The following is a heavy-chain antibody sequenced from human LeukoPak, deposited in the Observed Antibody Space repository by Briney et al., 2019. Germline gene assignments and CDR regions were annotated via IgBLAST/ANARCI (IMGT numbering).Heavy chain of an antibody. D-gene: IGHD3-3*02. CDR2: TSPDKT. Sequence: GGSLRLSCAASGFSFSTNPMSWVRQAPGKGLEWVSATSPDKTYYADSVKGRLTISRDNYKNTVDLHMNSPRAEDTAVYYCVKEHVDRAFTRSFEIWGQGIVVTVSS. J-gene: IGHJ3*02. CDR1: GFSFSTNP. V-gene: IGHV3-23*01. CDR3: VKEHVDRAFTRSFEI.